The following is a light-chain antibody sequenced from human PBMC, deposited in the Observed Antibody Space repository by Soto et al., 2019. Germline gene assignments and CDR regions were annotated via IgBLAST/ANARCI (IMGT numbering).Light chain of an antibody. Sequence: DIPMTQSPSSLSASVGDRVTITCRASQNIRSYLNWYQQKPGKAPQLLIYATSSLQTGVPSRFSASGSGTDFSLVISDLQPEGSATNYCRQGYSSRWTAGRGTKVEI. CDR3: RQGYSSRWT. CDR1: QNIRSY. V-gene: IGKV1-39*01. CDR2: ATS. J-gene: IGKJ1*01.